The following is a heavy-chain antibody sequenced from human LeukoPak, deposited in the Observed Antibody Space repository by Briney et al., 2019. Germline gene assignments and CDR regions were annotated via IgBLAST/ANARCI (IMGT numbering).Heavy chain of an antibody. D-gene: IGHD1-26*01. Sequence: SVKVSCKASGYTFTSYGISWVRQAPGQGLEWMGGIIPIFGTANYAQKFQGRVTITADESTSTAYMELSSLRSEDTAVYYCARDLGAHNWFDPWGQGTLVTVSS. J-gene: IGHJ5*02. V-gene: IGHV1-69*13. CDR1: GYTFTSYG. CDR2: IIPIFGTA. CDR3: ARDLGAHNWFDP.